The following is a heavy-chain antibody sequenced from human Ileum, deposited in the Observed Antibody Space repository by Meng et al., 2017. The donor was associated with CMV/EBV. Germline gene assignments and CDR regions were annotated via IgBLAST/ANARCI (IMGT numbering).Heavy chain of an antibody. CDR1: VGAISWYS. Sequence: QVRPQAWGSGRGKTAENLSLPCTVSVGAISWYSRRWVRQPGGKGLEWIGRIYSSVGANYSPSLKSRATMSVDMSKNEVSLKLSAVSAADTAVYYCARGDPDGYCAGGSCYRYWYFDVWGRGTLVTVSS. V-gene: IGHV4-4*07. D-gene: IGHD2-15*01. CDR3: ARGDPDGYCAGGSCYRYWYFDV. J-gene: IGHJ2*01. CDR2: IYSSVGA.